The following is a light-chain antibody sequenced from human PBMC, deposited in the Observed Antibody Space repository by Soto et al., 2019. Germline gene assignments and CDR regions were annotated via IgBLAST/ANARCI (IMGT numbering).Light chain of an antibody. CDR1: QSVSSN. CDR3: QQYHNWPPIT. V-gene: IGKV3-15*01. Sequence: ERVMTQSPATLSVSHGERATLSCRASQSVSSNLAWYQQKPGQAPMLLIYGASTRATGIPARFSGSGSGTEFTLTISSLQSEDFAVYYCQQYHNWPPITFGQGTRLEIK. J-gene: IGKJ5*01. CDR2: GAS.